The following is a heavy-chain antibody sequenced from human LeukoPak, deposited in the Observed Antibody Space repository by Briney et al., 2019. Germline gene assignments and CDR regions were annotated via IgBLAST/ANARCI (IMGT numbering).Heavy chain of an antibody. CDR2: ISYDGSNK. CDR3: ARGVRKYYDILTGYYTHAYYFDY. Sequence: GRSLRLSCAASGFTFSSYAMHWVRQAPGKGLEWVAVISYDGSNKYYADSVKGRFTISRDNSKNTLYLQMNSLRAEDTAVYYCARGVRKYYDILTGYYTHAYYFDYWGQGTLVTVSS. J-gene: IGHJ4*02. V-gene: IGHV3-30-3*01. D-gene: IGHD3-9*01. CDR1: GFTFSSYA.